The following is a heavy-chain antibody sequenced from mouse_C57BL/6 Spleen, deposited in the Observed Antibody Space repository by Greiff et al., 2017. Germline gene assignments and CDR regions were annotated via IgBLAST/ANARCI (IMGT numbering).Heavy chain of an antibody. Sequence: QVQLQQSGPELVKPGASVKISCKASGYAFSSSWMNWVKQRPGKGLEWIGQIYPGDGDTNYNGKFKGKATLTADKSSSTAYMQLSSLTSEDSAVYFCANTVHYAMDYWGQGTSVTVSS. V-gene: IGHV1-80*01. J-gene: IGHJ4*01. CDR3: ANTVHYAMDY. CDR1: GYAFSSSW. D-gene: IGHD1-1*01. CDR2: IYPGDGDT.